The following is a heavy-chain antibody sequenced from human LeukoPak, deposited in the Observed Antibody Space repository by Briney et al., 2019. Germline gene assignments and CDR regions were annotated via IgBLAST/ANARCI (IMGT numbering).Heavy chain of an antibody. D-gene: IGHD6-19*01. V-gene: IGHV4-39*07. CDR3: ARDFKQWLVPTGYYYMDV. J-gene: IGHJ6*03. Sequence: TSETLSLTCTVSGGSISSSSYYWGWIRQPPGKGLEWIGSIYYSGSTYYNPSLKSRVTISVDTSKNQFSLKLSSVTAADTAVYYCARDFKQWLVPTGYYYMDVWGKGTTVTVSS. CDR1: GGSISSSSYY. CDR2: IYYSGST.